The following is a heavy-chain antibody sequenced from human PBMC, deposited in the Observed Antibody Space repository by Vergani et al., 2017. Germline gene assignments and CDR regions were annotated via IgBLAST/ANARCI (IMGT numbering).Heavy chain of an antibody. J-gene: IGHJ6*02. D-gene: IGHD5-12*01. Sequence: EVQLVESGGGLVKPGGSLRLSCSASGFTFSSYSMNWVRQAPGKGLEWVSSISSSSSYIYYADSVKGRFTISRDNAKNSLYLQMNSLRAEDTAVYYCARELVVGYTGPNSGYDVTPYYYYGMDVWGQGTTVTVSS. CDR2: ISSSSSYI. CDR3: ARELVVGYTGPNSGYDVTPYYYYGMDV. CDR1: GFTFSSYS. V-gene: IGHV3-21*01.